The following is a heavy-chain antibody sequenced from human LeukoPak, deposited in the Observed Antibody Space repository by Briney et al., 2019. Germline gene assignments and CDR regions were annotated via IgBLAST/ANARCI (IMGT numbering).Heavy chain of an antibody. Sequence: SETLSLTCTVSGYSISSGYYWGWIRPPPGKGLEWIGSIYHSGSTYYNPSLKSRVTISVDTSKNQFSLKLSSVTAADTAVYYCARARVNYDFWSGFEPATNWFDRWGQGTLVTVSS. J-gene: IGHJ5*02. CDR2: IYHSGST. CDR3: ARARVNYDFWSGFEPATNWFDR. V-gene: IGHV4-38-2*02. D-gene: IGHD3-3*01. CDR1: GYSISSGYY.